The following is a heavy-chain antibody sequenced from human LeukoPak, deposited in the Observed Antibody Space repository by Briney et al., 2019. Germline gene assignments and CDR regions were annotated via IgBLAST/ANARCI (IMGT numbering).Heavy chain of an antibody. CDR3: AELGITMIGGV. D-gene: IGHD3-10*02. CDR1: GFPFRMCW. V-gene: IGHV3-7*01. CDR2: IKQDGNEK. J-gene: IGHJ6*04. Sequence: GGYLRLSCAASGFPFRMCWMSWVRQAPGKGLEWGANIKQDGNEKYYVDSVKGRFTISRDNAKNSLYLQMNSLRAEDTAVYYCAELGITMIGGVWGKGTTVTISS.